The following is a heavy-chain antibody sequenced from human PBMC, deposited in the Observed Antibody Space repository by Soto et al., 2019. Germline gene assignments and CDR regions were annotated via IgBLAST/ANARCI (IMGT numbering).Heavy chain of an antibody. CDR1: GDSVSSNTAA. Sequence: SQTLSLTCAISGDSVSSNTAAWNWIRSSPSRGLEWLGRTYYRSNWRHDYAVSVKSRITVNPDTSKNHFSLQLNSVTPDDTAVYYCERGVAGSGFDLWGQGTLVTVPS. CDR3: ERGVAGSGFDL. CDR2: TYYRSNWRH. J-gene: IGHJ4*02. V-gene: IGHV6-1*01. D-gene: IGHD6-19*01.